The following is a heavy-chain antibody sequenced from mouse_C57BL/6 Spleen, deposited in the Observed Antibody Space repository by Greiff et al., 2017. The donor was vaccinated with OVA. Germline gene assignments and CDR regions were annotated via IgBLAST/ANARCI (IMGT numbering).Heavy chain of an antibody. J-gene: IGHJ4*01. CDR3: ARGAHSNYDAMDY. D-gene: IGHD2-5*01. CDR1: GYTFTSYW. V-gene: IGHV1-69*01. Sequence: QVQLQQSGAELVMPGASVKLSCKASGYTFTSYWMHWVKQRPGQGLEWIGEIDPSDSYTNYNQKFKGKSTLTVDKSSSTAYMQLSSLTSEDSAVYYCARGAHSNYDAMDYWGQGTSVTVSS. CDR2: IDPSDSYT.